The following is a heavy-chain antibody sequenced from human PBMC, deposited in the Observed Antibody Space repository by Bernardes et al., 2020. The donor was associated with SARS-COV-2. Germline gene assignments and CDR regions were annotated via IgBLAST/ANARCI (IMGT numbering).Heavy chain of an antibody. V-gene: IGHV4-61*02. D-gene: IGHD3-22*01. CDR1: GASVNIGSDY. J-gene: IGHJ4*02. Sequence: SETLSLTCTVSGASVNIGSDYWNWVRQPAGKGLEWIGRIYTSGSTKYNPSLNGRVTISIDRSMNQFSLKLNSVTAADTAVYYCARIKVYYDSKVQPAYYLDCGNQGTVVADAS. CDR2: IYTSGST. CDR3: ARIKVYYDSKVQPAYYLDC.